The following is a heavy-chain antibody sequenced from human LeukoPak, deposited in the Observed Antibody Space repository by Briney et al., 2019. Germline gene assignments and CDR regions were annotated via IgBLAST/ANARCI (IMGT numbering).Heavy chain of an antibody. D-gene: IGHD2-15*01. CDR3: ARDSVAVAGDRAFDI. V-gene: IGHV4-59*01. Sequence: PSETLSLTCTVSGRPISSYYWSWLRQPPGKGLEGIGYIYYSGSTNYNPSLKSRVTISVDSSKNQFSLKLSSVTAADTAVYYCARDSVAVAGDRAFDIWGHGTMVTVSS. CDR2: IYYSGST. J-gene: IGHJ3*02. CDR1: GRPISSYY.